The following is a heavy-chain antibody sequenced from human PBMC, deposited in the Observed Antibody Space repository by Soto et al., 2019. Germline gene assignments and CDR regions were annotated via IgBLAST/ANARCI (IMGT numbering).Heavy chain of an antibody. J-gene: IGHJ4*02. D-gene: IGHD2-2*01. CDR1: GDSVSSNSAA. V-gene: IGHV6-1*01. CDR2: TYYRSNWFN. CDR3: ARDQGAMNI. Sequence: QVQLQQSGPGLVKPSQTLSLTCDISGDSVSSNSAAWNWIRQSPSRGLEWLGRTYYRSNWFNDYAVSVKSRISLNPDTSKNQFSLQLNSVTPEDTAMYYCARDQGAMNIWSQGTLVTVSS.